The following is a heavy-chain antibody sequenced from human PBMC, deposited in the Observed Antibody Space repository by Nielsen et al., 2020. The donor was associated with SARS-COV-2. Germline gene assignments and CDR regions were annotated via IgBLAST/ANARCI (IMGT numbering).Heavy chain of an antibody. V-gene: IGHV5-10-1*01. D-gene: IGHD2-21*01. CDR2: IDPRDSYT. CDR3: ATHWPSNWYSDF. CDR1: GYSSPNSW. J-gene: IGHJ4*02. Sequence: GGSLRLSCKASGYSSPNSWITWMRQTPGKGLEWIGRIDPRDSYTNYSPSFKGHVTMSVDKSRTTSGRTTAYLQWRSLEASDTAVFYCATHWPSNWYSDFWGQGTLVTVSS.